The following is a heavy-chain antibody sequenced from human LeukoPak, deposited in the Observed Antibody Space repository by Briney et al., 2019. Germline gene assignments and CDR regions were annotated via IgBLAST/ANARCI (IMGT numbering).Heavy chain of an antibody. CDR1: RFTFSSYW. V-gene: IGHV3-15*01. CDR2: IKSKTDGGTT. CDR3: TTDANSSSSSWHYYGMDV. J-gene: IGHJ6*02. D-gene: IGHD6-13*01. Sequence: KPGGSLRLSCAASRFTFSSYWMSWDRQAPGKGLEWVGRIKSKTDGGTTDYAAPVKGRFTISRDDSKNTLYLQMNSLKTEDTAVYNCTTDANSSSSSWHYYGMDVWGQGTTVTVSS.